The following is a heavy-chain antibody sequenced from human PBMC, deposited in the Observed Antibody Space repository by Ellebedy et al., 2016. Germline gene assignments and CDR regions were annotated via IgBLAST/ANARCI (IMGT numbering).Heavy chain of an antibody. V-gene: IGHV3-7*01. CDR1: GFTFSSYW. CDR3: ARDAYYDFWSGYQLYFDY. D-gene: IGHD3-3*01. CDR2: IKQDGSEK. Sequence: GGSLRLSXAASGFTFSSYWMSWVRQAPGKGLEWVANIKQDGSEKYYVDSEKGRFTISRDSAKNSLYLQMNSLRAEDTAVYYCARDAYYDFWSGYQLYFDYWGQGTLVTVSS. J-gene: IGHJ4*02.